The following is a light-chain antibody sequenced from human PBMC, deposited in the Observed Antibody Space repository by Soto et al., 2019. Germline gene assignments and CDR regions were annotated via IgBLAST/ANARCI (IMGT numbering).Light chain of an antibody. Sequence: EIVLTQSPATLSLSPGERATLSCRASQSVSDYLAWYQQKPGQAPRLLVYDASNRAAGIPARFSGSGSGTDFTLTISSLEPEDFAVYFCQQRSDWLTFGGGTKVEI. J-gene: IGKJ4*01. CDR1: QSVSDY. CDR3: QQRSDWLT. V-gene: IGKV3-11*01. CDR2: DAS.